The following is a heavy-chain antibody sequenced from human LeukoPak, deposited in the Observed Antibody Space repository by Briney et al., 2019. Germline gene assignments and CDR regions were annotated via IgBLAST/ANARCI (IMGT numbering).Heavy chain of an antibody. D-gene: IGHD4-17*01. Sequence: GGSLRLSCAASDLTVSSNYMSWVRQAPEKGLQCVSLIYSGDSTYYADSVKGRFTISRDKSKNTLSLQMNSLRAEDTAVYYCARLTVTTTSDYFDYWGQGTLVTVSP. CDR3: ARLTVTTTSDYFDY. J-gene: IGHJ4*02. CDR2: IYSGDST. CDR1: DLTVSSNY. V-gene: IGHV3-53*01.